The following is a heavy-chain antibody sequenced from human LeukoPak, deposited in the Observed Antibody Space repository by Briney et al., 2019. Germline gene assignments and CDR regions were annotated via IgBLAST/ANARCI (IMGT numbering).Heavy chain of an antibody. CDR2: ISGSGGST. J-gene: IGHJ4*02. V-gene: IGHV3-23*01. CDR3: AKGRQWLVYSDY. Sequence: PGGSLRLSRAASGFTFSSYAMSWVRQAPGKGLEWVSAISGSGGSTYYADSVKGRFTISRDNSKNTLYLQMNSLRAEDTAVYYCAKGRQWLVYSDYWGQGTLVTVSS. D-gene: IGHD6-19*01. CDR1: GFTFSSYA.